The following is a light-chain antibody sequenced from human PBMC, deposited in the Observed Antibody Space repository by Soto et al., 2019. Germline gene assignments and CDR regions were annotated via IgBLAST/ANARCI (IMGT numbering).Light chain of an antibody. CDR2: DVS. J-gene: IGKJ4*01. Sequence: ENVLTQSPGTLSLSPGERATLSCRASQSVSSYLAWYQQKPGQAPRLLIYDVSTRATGIPARFSGSGSGTEFTLTISSLQSEDFAVYYCQQYNNWLTFGGGTKVDIK. V-gene: IGKV3-15*01. CDR1: QSVSSY. CDR3: QQYNNWLT.